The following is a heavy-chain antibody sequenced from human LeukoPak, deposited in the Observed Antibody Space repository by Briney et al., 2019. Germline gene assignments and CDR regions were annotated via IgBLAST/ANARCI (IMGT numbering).Heavy chain of an antibody. J-gene: IGHJ6*02. CDR3: ARDASHFDTSGYFHNYYYGMDV. D-gene: IGHD3-22*01. Sequence: GGSLRLSCAASGFTFSSYWMSWVRQAPGKGLEWVANIKQDRSEKYYVDSVKGRFTISRDNAKNSLYLQMNSLGAEDTAVYYCARDASHFDTSGYFHNYYYGMDVWGQGTTVTVSS. CDR1: GFTFSSYW. CDR2: IKQDRSEK. V-gene: IGHV3-7*01.